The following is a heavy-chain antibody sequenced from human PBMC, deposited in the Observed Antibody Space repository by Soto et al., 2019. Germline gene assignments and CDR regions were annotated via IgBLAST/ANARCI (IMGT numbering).Heavy chain of an antibody. Sequence: QEQLVQSGAEVKKPGSSVNVSCKASGGTFNRYGFNWVRQAPGHGLEWMGGTIPMFGTPNYAQKFQGRVTIIADRSASTVYMELSGLSPEDTDVYYCATLGYCSAGTCYGVFDYWGQGTLVTVS. CDR2: TIPMFGTP. CDR3: ATLGYCSAGTCYGVFDY. J-gene: IGHJ4*02. CDR1: GGTFNRYG. D-gene: IGHD2-15*01. V-gene: IGHV1-69*06.